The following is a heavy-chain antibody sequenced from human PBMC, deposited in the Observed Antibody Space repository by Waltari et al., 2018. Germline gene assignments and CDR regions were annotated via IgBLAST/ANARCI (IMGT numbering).Heavy chain of an antibody. CDR1: GFTFSSYS. Sequence: EVQLVESGGGLVKPGGSLRLSCAASGFTFSSYSMNWVRQAPGKGLEWVSSISSSSSYIYYADSVKVRFTISRDNAKNSLYLQMNSLRAEDTAVYYCASSYSSGWAPWGQGTLVTVSS. CDR2: ISSSSSYI. CDR3: ASSYSSGWAP. V-gene: IGHV3-21*01. D-gene: IGHD6-19*01. J-gene: IGHJ5*02.